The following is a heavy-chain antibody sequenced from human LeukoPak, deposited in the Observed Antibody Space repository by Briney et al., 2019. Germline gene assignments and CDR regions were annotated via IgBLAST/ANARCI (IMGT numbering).Heavy chain of an antibody. CDR2: ISPNSGGT. Sequence: ASVKVSCKPSGYTFTGFYIHWVRQAPGQGLEWMGSISPNSGGTIYAQNFQGRVTMTRDTSISTAYMELSSLGSDDTALYYCARGRGCSSISCPLFDYWGQGTLVTVSS. D-gene: IGHD2-2*01. V-gene: IGHV1-2*02. CDR3: ARGRGCSSISCPLFDY. J-gene: IGHJ4*02. CDR1: GYTFTGFY.